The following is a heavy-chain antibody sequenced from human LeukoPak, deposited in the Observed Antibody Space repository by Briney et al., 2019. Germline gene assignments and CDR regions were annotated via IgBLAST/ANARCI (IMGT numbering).Heavy chain of an antibody. Sequence: SGPALVKPTQTLTLTCTFSGFSLSTSGMCVSWVRQPPGKALEWLALIDWDDDKYYSTSLKTRLTISKDTSKNQVVLTMTNMDPVDTATYYCARTVYDILTGYSIDYWGQGTLVTVSS. J-gene: IGHJ4*02. CDR3: ARTVYDILTGYSIDY. V-gene: IGHV2-70*20. CDR1: GFSLSTSGMC. CDR2: IDWDDDK. D-gene: IGHD3-9*01.